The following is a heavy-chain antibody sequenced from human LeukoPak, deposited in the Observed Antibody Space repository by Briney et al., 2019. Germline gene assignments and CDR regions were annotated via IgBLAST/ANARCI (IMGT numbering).Heavy chain of an antibody. V-gene: IGHV3-7*01. J-gene: IGHJ4*02. Sequence: GGSLRLSYAASGFTFSSYWMSWVRQAPGKGLEWVANIKQDGSEIYYVDSVKGRFTISRDNAKNSLYLQMNSLRAEDTAVYYCARERVYYDSSGYYYQDYFDYWGQGTLVTVSS. CDR1: GFTFSSYW. CDR3: ARERVYYDSSGYYYQDYFDY. CDR2: IKQDGSEI. D-gene: IGHD3-22*01.